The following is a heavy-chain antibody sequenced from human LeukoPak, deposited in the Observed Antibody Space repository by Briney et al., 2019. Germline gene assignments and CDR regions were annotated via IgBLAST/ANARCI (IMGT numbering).Heavy chain of an antibody. Sequence: PSETLSLTCTVSGGSISSSSYYWGWIRQPPGKGLEWIGSIYYSGSTYYNPSLKSRVTISVDTSKNQFSLKLSSVTAADTAVYYCASVFGGYYGSGSYNYYFDYWGQGTLVTVSS. V-gene: IGHV4-39*01. CDR1: GGSISSSSYY. J-gene: IGHJ4*02. CDR3: ASVFGGYYGSGSYNYYFDY. D-gene: IGHD3-10*01. CDR2: IYYSGST.